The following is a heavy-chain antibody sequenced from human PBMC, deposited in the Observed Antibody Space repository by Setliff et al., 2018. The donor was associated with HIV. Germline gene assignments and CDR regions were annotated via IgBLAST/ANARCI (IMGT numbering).Heavy chain of an antibody. CDR3: ARHWYSSSWYHVFDI. D-gene: IGHD6-13*01. CDR2: IYYSGAT. J-gene: IGHJ3*02. V-gene: IGHV4-39*01. Sequence: SFTSYWIAWVRQTPGKGLEWIGSIYYSGATYYKPSLKSRLTIAIDTSKNQFSLKLRSVTAADTAVYYCARHWYSSSWYHVFDIWGQGTMVTVSS. CDR1: SFTSYW.